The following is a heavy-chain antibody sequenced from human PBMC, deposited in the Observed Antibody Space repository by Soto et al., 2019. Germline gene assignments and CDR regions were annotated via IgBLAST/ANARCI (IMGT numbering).Heavy chain of an antibody. V-gene: IGHV5-51*01. J-gene: IGHJ5*02. CDR3: ARKDKSGYFNWFHX. Sequence: PWESLKISCRTSGYRFTSYWIAWVRQMPGKGLEWMVIIFTSDSDTRYSPSFQGQVTISADRSTITVFLQWASLKSSDTAVYFCARKDKSGYFNWFHXWGQVTLVTVSX. D-gene: IGHD3-22*01. CDR2: IFTSDSDT. CDR1: GYRFTSYW.